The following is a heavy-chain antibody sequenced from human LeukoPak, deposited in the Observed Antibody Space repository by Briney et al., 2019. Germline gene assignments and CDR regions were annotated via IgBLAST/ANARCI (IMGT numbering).Heavy chain of an antibody. CDR1: GFTFSDYA. Sequence: GGSLRLSCAAYGFTFSDYAMNWVRQAPGKGLEWVSVISGSGDATYYADSVKGRFTISRDNSKNTLYLQMNSLRAEDTAVYYCAKEGCTSTSCYSNCWGQGTLVTVSS. D-gene: IGHD2-2*01. V-gene: IGHV3-23*01. CDR3: AKEGCTSTSCYSNC. CDR2: ISGSGDAT. J-gene: IGHJ4*02.